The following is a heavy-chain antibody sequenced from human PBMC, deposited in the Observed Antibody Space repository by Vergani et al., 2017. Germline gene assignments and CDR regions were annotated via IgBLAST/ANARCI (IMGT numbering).Heavy chain of an antibody. V-gene: IGHV3-9*01. CDR2: ISWNSGAV. Sequence: EVDLVESGGGLAQPGGSLRLSCEASGITFWKFGMHWVRQGPGKGLEWVSVISWNSGAVDYADSVRGRFTISRDNAKNSLFLEMNSLRFEDTAVYFCTKGSVYYHDSAGHGYDPYTGFDLWGQGTLVTVSS. CDR1: GITFWKFG. D-gene: IGHD5-12*01. J-gene: IGHJ3*01. CDR3: TKGSVYYHDSAGHGYDPYTGFDL.